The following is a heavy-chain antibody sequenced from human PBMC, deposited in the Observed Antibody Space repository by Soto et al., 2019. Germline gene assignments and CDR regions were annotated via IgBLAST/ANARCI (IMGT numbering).Heavy chain of an antibody. CDR3: ARETRRHFDWLSMKTTPYYMDV. Sequence: EVQLVESGGGLVQPGGSLRLSCAASGFTFSSYSMNWVRQAPGKGLEWVSYISSSSSTIYYADSVKGRFTISRDNAKNSLYLQMNSLRAEDTAVYYCARETRRHFDWLSMKTTPYYMDVWGKGTTVTVSS. J-gene: IGHJ6*03. CDR2: ISSSSSTI. CDR1: GFTFSSYS. V-gene: IGHV3-48*01. D-gene: IGHD3-9*01.